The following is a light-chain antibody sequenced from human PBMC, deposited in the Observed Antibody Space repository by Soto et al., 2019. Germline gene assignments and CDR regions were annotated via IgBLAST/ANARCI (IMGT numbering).Light chain of an antibody. CDR3: SSFTSRFTFNYI. CDR2: EVS. CDR1: SSDVGDYNY. J-gene: IGLJ1*01. V-gene: IGLV2-8*01. Sequence: QSVLTQPPSASGTPGQSVTIPCTGTSSDVGDYNYVSWYQQHPGKAPKLMIYEVSRRPSGVPDRFSGSKSGNTASLTISGLQAEDDADYYCSSFTSRFTFNYIFGTGTKVTVL.